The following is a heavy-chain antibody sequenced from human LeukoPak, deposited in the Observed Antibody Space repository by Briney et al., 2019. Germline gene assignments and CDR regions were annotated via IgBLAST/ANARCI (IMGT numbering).Heavy chain of an antibody. CDR3: ARVIAARHFYC. CDR2: ISSSSNYI. CDR1: GFTFSDYI. D-gene: IGHD6-6*01. Sequence: GGSLRLSCAASGFTFSDYIMNWVRQAPGKGLKWVSYISSSSNYIYYADSVKGRFTISRDNAENSLYLQMNSLRAEDTAVYYCARVIAARHFYCWGQGTLVTVSS. V-gene: IGHV3-21*01. J-gene: IGHJ4*02.